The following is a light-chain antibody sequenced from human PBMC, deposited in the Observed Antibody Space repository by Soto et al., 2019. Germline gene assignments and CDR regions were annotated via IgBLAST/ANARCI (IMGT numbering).Light chain of an antibody. CDR1: QSVSRSY. V-gene: IGKV3-20*01. J-gene: IGKJ1*01. Sequence: EIVVTQSPGTMSLSPGERATLSCRASQSVSRSYLAWYQQKPGQAPRLLIYGASSRATGIPDRFSGSGSGTDFTLTISRLEPEDFAVYYCQQYGSSPWTFGQGTKVEIK. CDR2: GAS. CDR3: QQYGSSPWT.